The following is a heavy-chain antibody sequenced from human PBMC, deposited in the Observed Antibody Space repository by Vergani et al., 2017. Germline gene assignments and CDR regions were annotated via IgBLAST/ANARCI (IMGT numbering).Heavy chain of an antibody. J-gene: IGHJ6*02. Sequence: QVQLQESGPRLVRPSQTLSLTCTVSGGSINTGAYYWSWFRQPAGKGLEWIGRVYTSGITNYNPSLKSRVTILVDRSKSQLSLKLTSVTAGDTAVYFCARELSYYYGSGSDDYNPYYYEGMDVWGPGTTVTVSS. CDR1: GGSINTGAYY. V-gene: IGHV4-61*02. D-gene: IGHD3-10*01. CDR3: ARELSYYYGSGSDDYNPYYYEGMDV. CDR2: VYTSGIT.